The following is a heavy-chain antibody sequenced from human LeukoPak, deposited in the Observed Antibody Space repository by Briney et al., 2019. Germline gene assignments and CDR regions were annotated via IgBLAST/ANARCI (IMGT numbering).Heavy chain of an antibody. V-gene: IGHV4-59*01. CDR3: ATQRYDFWSGYSLGWFDP. CDR2: IYYSGST. Sequence: SETLSLTCTVSGGSISSYYWSWIRQPPGKGLVWIGYIYYSGSTNYNPSLKSRVTISVDTSKNQFSLKLSSVTAADTAVYYCATQRYDFWSGYSLGWFDPWGQGTLVTVSS. J-gene: IGHJ5*02. CDR1: GGSISSYY. D-gene: IGHD3-3*01.